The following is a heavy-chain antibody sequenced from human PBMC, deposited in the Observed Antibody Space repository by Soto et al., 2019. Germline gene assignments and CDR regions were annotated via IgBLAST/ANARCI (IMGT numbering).Heavy chain of an antibody. J-gene: IGHJ4*02. CDR2: IYWDDDK. V-gene: IGHV2-5*02. CDR3: AHTYYASGAYFDY. D-gene: IGHD3-10*01. Sequence: SGSYAGEPTQTLTLTCTFSGFSLSTSSGVGVGWIRQPPGKALEWLALIYWDDDKRYSPSLQSRLTITKDTSKNQVVLTMTNMDPVDTATYYCAHTYYASGAYFDYWGQGTLVTVSS. CDR1: GFSLSTSSGVG.